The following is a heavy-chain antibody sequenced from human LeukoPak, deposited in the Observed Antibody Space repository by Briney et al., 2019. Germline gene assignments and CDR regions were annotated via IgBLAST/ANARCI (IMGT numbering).Heavy chain of an antibody. CDR2: ISGSGGST. Sequence: GGSLRLSCAASGFTFSSYAMSWVRQAPGKGLEWVSAISGSGGSTYYADSVKGRFTISRDNSKNTLYLQMNSLRAEDTDVYYCARDGSGRVPEMSAPDYWGQGTLVTVSS. CDR1: GFTFSSYA. J-gene: IGHJ4*02. V-gene: IGHV3-23*01. CDR3: ARDGSGRVPEMSAPDY. D-gene: IGHD3-10*01.